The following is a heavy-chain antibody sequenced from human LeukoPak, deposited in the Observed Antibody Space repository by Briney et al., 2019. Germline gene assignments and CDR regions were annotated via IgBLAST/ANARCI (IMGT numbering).Heavy chain of an antibody. Sequence: SETLSLTCTVSGGSISSYYWSWIRQPPGKGLEWIGYIYYSGSTNYNPSLKSRVTISVDTSKNQFSLKLSSVTAADTAVYYCARAGSLYYYYGMDVWGQGTTVTVSS. V-gene: IGHV4-59*01. D-gene: IGHD2-15*01. CDR1: GGSISSYY. J-gene: IGHJ6*02. CDR2: IYYSGST. CDR3: ARAGSLYYYYGMDV.